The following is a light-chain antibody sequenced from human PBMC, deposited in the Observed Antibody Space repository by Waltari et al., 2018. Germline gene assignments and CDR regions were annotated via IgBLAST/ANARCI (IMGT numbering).Light chain of an antibody. V-gene: IGLV2-14*01. J-gene: IGLJ3*02. CDR1: TSDIGAYNY. Sequence: QSALTQPASMYGSPGQSITISCTGTTSDIGAYNYVTWYQHHPGTAPQLIIYDVSHRPSGVSTRFSGSKSGNTASLTISGLLTEDEADYYCSSYTTSSTLVVFGGGTKLTVL. CDR3: SSYTTSSTLVV. CDR2: DVS.